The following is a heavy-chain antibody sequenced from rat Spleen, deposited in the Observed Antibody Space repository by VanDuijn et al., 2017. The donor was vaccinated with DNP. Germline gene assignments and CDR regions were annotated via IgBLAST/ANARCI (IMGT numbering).Heavy chain of an antibody. D-gene: IGHD1-11*01. Sequence: EVQLVESGGGLVQPGRSLKLSCVASGFTFNNYWMSWIRQTPGKGLEWVASISNTGDHTYYSDSVKGRFSLSRDNAKSTLSLQMNSLRSEDTATYYCTTASTEGFAYWGQGTLVTVSS. J-gene: IGHJ3*01. V-gene: IGHV5-31*01. CDR3: TTASTEGFAY. CDR1: GFTFNNYW. CDR2: ISNTGDHT.